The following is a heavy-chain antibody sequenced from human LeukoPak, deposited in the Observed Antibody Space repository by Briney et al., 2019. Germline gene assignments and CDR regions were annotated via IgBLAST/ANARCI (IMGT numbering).Heavy chain of an antibody. D-gene: IGHD3-22*01. CDR2: ISAYNGNT. CDR1: GYTFTSYG. V-gene: IGHV1-18*01. J-gene: IGHJ4*02. CDR3: ARDRHAYYYDSSGYHAGLIDY. Sequence: GASVKVSCKASGYTFTSYGISWVRQAPGQGLEWMGWISAYNGNTNYAQKLQGRVTMTTDTSTSTAYMELRSLRSDDTAVYYCARDRHAYYYDSSGYHAGLIDYWGQGTLVTVSS.